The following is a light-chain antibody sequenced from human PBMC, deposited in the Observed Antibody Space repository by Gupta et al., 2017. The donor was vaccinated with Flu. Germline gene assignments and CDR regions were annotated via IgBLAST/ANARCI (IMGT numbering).Light chain of an antibody. J-gene: IGKJ4*01. CDR3: HHDDTYQHT. CDR2: AAS. CDR1: QDIRNS. V-gene: IGKV1-16*02. Sequence: DIQMTQSPSSLSASVGDSVTITCRASQDIRNSLAWFQQKAGRAPESLIYAASSSQSGVPSKFTSSSSWTDLTRTSSSLQPQDSATYYCHHDDTYQHTSGEGTKVEIK.